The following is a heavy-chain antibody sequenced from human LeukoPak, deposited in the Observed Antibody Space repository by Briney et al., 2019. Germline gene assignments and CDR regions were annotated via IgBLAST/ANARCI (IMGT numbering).Heavy chain of an antibody. Sequence: ASVKVSCKASGYTFTSYGISWVRQAPGQGLEWMGWISAYNGNTNYAQKLQGRVTMTTDTSTSTAYMELRSLRSDDTAVYYCARDLVGPGTPWARAPNWEVTDYWGQGTLVTVSS. CDR2: ISAYNGNT. CDR3: ARDLVGPGTPWARAPNWEVTDY. CDR1: GYTFTSYG. V-gene: IGHV1-18*01. D-gene: IGHD1-1*01. J-gene: IGHJ4*02.